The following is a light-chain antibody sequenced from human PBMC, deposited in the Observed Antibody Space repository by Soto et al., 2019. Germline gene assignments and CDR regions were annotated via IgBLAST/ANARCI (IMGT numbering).Light chain of an antibody. J-gene: IGLJ1*01. V-gene: IGLV2-14*01. CDR1: SGDVGGYNY. Sequence: QSALTQPASVSGSPGHSITISCTGTSGDVGGYNYVSWYQQHPSKAPKLMIYDVSNRPSGVSNRFSGSKSGDTASLTISGLQAEDEADYYCSSYTSSSTYVFGTGTKVTV. CDR3: SSYTSSSTYV. CDR2: DVS.